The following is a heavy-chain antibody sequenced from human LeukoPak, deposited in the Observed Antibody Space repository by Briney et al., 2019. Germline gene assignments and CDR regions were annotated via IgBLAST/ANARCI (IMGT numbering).Heavy chain of an antibody. D-gene: IGHD2-15*01. CDR3: ARGSRGIYCSGGSCYSGSWFDP. CDR2: IIPIFGTA. CDR1: GGTFSSYA. J-gene: IGHJ5*02. Sequence: PVKVSCKASGGTFSSYAISWVRQAPGQGLEWMGGIIPIFGTANYAQKFQGRVTITADESTSTAYMELSSLRSEDTAVYYCARGSRGIYCSGGSCYSGSWFDPWGQGTLVTVSS. V-gene: IGHV1-69*13.